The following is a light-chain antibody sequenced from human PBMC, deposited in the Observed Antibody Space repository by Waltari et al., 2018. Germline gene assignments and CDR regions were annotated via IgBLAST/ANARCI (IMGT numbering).Light chain of an antibody. Sequence: DVVMTQSPLSLPVTLGQPASISCKSSQSLGRSDGNTYLQWFQQRPGQSPRRLIYKVSTRESGVPDRFSGSGSGTDFTLKISRVEAEDVGVYYCMQGTHWPYTFGQGTKLDIK. CDR1: QSLGRSDGNTY. J-gene: IGKJ2*01. CDR3: MQGTHWPYT. V-gene: IGKV2-30*02. CDR2: KVS.